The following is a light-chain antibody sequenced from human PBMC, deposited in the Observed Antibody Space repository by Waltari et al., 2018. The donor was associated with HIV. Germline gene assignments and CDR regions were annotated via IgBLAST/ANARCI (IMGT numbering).Light chain of an antibody. CDR2: DAS. V-gene: IGKV1-33*01. CDR1: QDISNY. CDR3: QQYDNLLGT. Sequence: DIPMTQSPSSLSASVGHRVTITCQASQDISNYLNWYQQKPGKAPKLLIYDASNLETGVPSRFSGSGSGTDFTFTISSLQPEDIATYYCQQYDNLLGTFGPGTKVDIK. J-gene: IGKJ3*01.